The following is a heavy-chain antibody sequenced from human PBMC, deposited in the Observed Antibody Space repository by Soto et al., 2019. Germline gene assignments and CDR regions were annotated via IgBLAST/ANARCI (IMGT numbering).Heavy chain of an antibody. Sequence: GGSLRLSCAASGFTFSNAWMTWIRQAPGRGLEWVGRIKSKTDGGTTDYAAPVKGRFIISRDDSKNTLYLQMTNMDPVDTATYYCAHRRYYGSGSPFDYWGQGTLVTVSS. CDR3: AHRRYYGSGSPFDY. J-gene: IGHJ4*02. V-gene: IGHV3-15*07. D-gene: IGHD3-10*01. CDR1: GFTFSNAW. CDR2: IKSKTDGGTT.